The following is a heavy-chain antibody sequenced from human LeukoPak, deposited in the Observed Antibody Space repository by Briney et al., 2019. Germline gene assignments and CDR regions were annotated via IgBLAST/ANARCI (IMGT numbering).Heavy chain of an antibody. CDR2: IYSGGST. CDR1: GFTVSSNY. D-gene: IGHD3-16*01. V-gene: IGHV3-53*01. CDR3: ARLWGLYYYGMDV. J-gene: IGHJ6*02. Sequence: GGSLRLSCAASGFTVSSNYMSWVRQAPGKGLEWVSVIYSGGSTYYADSVKGRFTNSRDNSKNTLYLQMNSLRAEDTAVYYCARLWGLYYYGMDVWGQGTTVTVSS.